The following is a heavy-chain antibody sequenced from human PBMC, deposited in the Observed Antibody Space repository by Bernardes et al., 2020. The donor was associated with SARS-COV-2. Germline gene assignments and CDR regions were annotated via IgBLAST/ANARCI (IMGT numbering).Heavy chain of an antibody. V-gene: IGHV1-18*01. CDR1: GYTFPNYD. J-gene: IGHJ4*02. CDR2: ISVNNGNI. Sequence: ASVKVSCKASGYTFPNYDITWVRQAPGQGLEWMGWISVNNGNIKYAQKVQGRVTMTTDTSTSTAYMGVRSLRSDDTAVYYCARGHGDYFDYWGQGTLVTVSS. CDR3: ARGHGDYFDY. D-gene: IGHD4-17*01.